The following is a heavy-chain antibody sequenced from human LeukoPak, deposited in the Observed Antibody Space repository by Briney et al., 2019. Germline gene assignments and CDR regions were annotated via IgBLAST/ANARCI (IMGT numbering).Heavy chain of an antibody. Sequence: ASVKVSCKASGYTFTGYYMHWVRQAPGQGLEWMGWINPNSGGTNYAQKFQGRVTMTRDTSISTAYMELSRLRSDDTPVYYCARDLPSSSSQADDYWGQGTLVTVSS. CDR2: INPNSGGT. D-gene: IGHD6-6*01. J-gene: IGHJ4*02. CDR1: GYTFTGYY. V-gene: IGHV1-2*02. CDR3: ARDLPSSSSQADDY.